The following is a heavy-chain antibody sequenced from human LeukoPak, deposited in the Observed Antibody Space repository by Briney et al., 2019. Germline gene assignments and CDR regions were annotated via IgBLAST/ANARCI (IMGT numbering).Heavy chain of an antibody. CDR2: ISSSGSTI. D-gene: IGHD2-15*01. J-gene: IGHJ4*02. Sequence: GGSLRLSCAASGFTFSSYEMNWVRQAPGKGLEWVSYISSSGSTIYYADSVKGRFTISRDNAKNSLYLQMNSLRPEDTALYYCAKELSVAGTSPLDYWGQGTLVTVSS. CDR1: GFTFSSYE. V-gene: IGHV3-48*03. CDR3: AKELSVAGTSPLDY.